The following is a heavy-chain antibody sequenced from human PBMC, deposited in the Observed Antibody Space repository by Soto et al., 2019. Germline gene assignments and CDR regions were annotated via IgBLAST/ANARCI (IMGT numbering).Heavy chain of an antibody. J-gene: IGHJ4*02. Sequence: QVQLQESGPGLVNPSQTLALTCNVSGDSINSAAHYWSWVRQRPGKGLEWVGHIFYRGSAYYNGYLKNRLAMSVDTSKNQFSLKLNSVTAADTAVYYCARLRDYSHSSGYPQGFYFDYWGQGTLVTVSS. CDR3: ARLRDYSHSSGYPQGFYFDY. CDR1: GDSINSAAHY. D-gene: IGHD3-22*01. CDR2: IFYRGSA. V-gene: IGHV4-31*03.